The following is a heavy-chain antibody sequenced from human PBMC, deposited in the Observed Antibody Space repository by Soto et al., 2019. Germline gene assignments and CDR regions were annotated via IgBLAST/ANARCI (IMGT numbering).Heavy chain of an antibody. CDR1: GGTFSSYA. J-gene: IGHJ4*02. CDR2: IIPIFGTA. D-gene: IGHD3-16*01. V-gene: IGHV1-69*12. Sequence: QVQLVQSGAEVKKPGSSVKVSCKASGGTFSSYAIDWVRQAPGQGLEWMGGIIPIFGTADYAQKFQGRVTMTADESTSTAYMELGSLRSEDTAVYYCARGQTGGGWGYYFDYWGQGTLVTVSS. CDR3: ARGQTGGGWGYYFDY.